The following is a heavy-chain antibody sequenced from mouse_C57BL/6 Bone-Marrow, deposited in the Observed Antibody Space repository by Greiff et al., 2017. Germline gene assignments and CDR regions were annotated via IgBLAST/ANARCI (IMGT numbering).Heavy chain of an antibody. CDR2: ISSGGDYI. D-gene: IGHD1-1*01. CDR1: GFTFSSYA. J-gene: IGHJ3*01. Sequence: EVQGVESGEGLVKPGGSLKLSCAASGFTFSSYAMSWVRQTPEKRLEWVAYISSGGDYIYYADTVTGRFTISRDKARNTLYLQMSSLKSEDTAMDYCTRVITTVEAWFAYWGKGTLVTVSA. CDR3: TRVITTVEAWFAY. V-gene: IGHV5-9-1*02.